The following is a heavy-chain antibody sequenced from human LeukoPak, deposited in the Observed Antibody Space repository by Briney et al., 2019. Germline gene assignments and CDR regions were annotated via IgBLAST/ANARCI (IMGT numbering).Heavy chain of an antibody. CDR2: IYYSGST. CDR3: ARQVPDYYYGMDV. J-gene: IGHJ6*02. V-gene: IGHV4-59*08. Sequence: PSETLSLTCTVSGGSISSYYWSWIRQPPGKGLEWIGYIYYSGSTNYNPSLKSRVTISVDTSKNQFSLKLSSVTAADTAVYYCARQVPDYYYGMDVWGQGTTVTVSS. CDR1: GGSISSYY.